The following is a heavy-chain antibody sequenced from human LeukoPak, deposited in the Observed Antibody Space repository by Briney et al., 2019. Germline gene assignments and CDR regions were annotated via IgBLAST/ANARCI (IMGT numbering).Heavy chain of an antibody. V-gene: IGHV5-51*01. J-gene: IGHJ6*02. D-gene: IGHD2-2*01. Sequence: GESLKISCKGSGYSFTSYWIGWVRQMPGKGLEWMGIIYPGDSDTRYSPSFQGQVTISADKSISTAYLQWSSLKASDTAMYYCAVLGYCSSTSCYDGMDVWGQGTTVIVSS. CDR1: GYSFTSYW. CDR2: IYPGDSDT. CDR3: AVLGYCSSTSCYDGMDV.